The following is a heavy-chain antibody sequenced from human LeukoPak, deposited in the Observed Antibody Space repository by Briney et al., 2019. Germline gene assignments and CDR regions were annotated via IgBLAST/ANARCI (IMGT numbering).Heavy chain of an antibody. J-gene: IGHJ4*02. CDR2: ISYDGSIK. D-gene: IGHD6-19*01. CDR1: GFTFTNNA. Sequence: GGPLRLSCTDSGFTFTNNAMHWVRQVPGQGLEWLALISYDGSIKYYADSVKGRFTISRDNSKNTLYLQMNSLRTQDTAVYFCANIAVTGDFDYWGQGTLVTVSS. V-gene: IGHV3-30-3*01. CDR3: ANIAVTGDFDY.